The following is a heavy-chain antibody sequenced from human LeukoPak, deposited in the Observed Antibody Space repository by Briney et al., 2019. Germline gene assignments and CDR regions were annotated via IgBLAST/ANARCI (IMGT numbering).Heavy chain of an antibody. D-gene: IGHD6-19*01. V-gene: IGHV1-18*01. Sequence: ASVEVSCKASGYTFTSYGISWVRQAPGQGLEWMGWISAYNGNTNYAQKLQGRVTMTTDTSTSTAYMELRSLRSDDTAVYYCARVYSSGWYDAFDIWGQGTMVTVSS. CDR2: ISAYNGNT. J-gene: IGHJ3*02. CDR1: GYTFTSYG. CDR3: ARVYSSGWYDAFDI.